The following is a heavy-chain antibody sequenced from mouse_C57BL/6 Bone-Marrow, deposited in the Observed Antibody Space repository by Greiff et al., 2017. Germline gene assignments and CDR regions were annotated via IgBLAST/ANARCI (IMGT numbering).Heavy chain of an antibody. CDR2: INPNNGGT. CDR1: GYTFTDYY. D-gene: IGHD1-1*02. Sequence: VQLQQSGPELVKPGASVKISCKASGYTFTDYYMNWVKQSHGKSLEWIGDINPNNGGTSYNQKFKGKATLTVDKSSSTAYMELRSLTSEDSAVYYCARENPRLSYFDYWGQGTTLTVSS. J-gene: IGHJ2*01. V-gene: IGHV1-26*01. CDR3: ARENPRLSYFDY.